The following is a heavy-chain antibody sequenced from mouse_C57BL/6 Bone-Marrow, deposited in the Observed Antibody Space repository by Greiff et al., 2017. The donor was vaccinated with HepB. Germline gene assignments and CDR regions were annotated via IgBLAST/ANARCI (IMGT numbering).Heavy chain of an antibody. Sequence: QVHVKQSGPELVKPGASVKISCKASGYTFTDYYINWVKQRPGQGLEWIGWIFPGSGSTYYNEKFKGKATLTVDKSSSTAYMLLSSLTSEDSAVYFCARKNLLWLRQLLDYWGQGTTLTVSS. V-gene: IGHV1-75*01. D-gene: IGHD2-2*01. CDR3: ARKNLLWLRQLLDY. J-gene: IGHJ2*01. CDR1: GYTFTDYY. CDR2: IFPGSGST.